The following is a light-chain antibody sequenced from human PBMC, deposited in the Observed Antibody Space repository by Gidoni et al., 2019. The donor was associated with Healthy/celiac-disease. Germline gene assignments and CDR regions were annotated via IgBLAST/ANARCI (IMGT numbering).Light chain of an antibody. J-gene: IGKJ4*01. Sequence: EIVMTQSPATLSVSPGERATLSCRASQSVSSNLAWYQQKPGQDPSLLIYGASTRATGIPARFSGSGSGTEFTLTISSLQSEDFAVYYCQQYNNWPITFGGGTKVEIK. CDR2: GAS. CDR1: QSVSSN. V-gene: IGKV3-15*01. CDR3: QQYNNWPIT.